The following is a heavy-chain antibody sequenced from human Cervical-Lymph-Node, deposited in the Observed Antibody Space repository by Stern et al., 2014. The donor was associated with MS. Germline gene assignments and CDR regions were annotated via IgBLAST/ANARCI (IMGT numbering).Heavy chain of an antibody. CDR3: ARDEYDSSGYFYY. V-gene: IGHV3-33*01. J-gene: IGHJ4*02. CDR2: IWHDGSNK. CDR1: GFIFNTYG. Sequence: VQLVESGGGVVQPGRSLRLSCAASGFIFNTYGMHWVRQAPGQGLEWVAMIWHDGSNKIYADSVKGRFTISRDNSKNTLFLQMTSLRADDTAVYYCARDEYDSSGYFYYWGQGTLVTVSS. D-gene: IGHD3-22*01.